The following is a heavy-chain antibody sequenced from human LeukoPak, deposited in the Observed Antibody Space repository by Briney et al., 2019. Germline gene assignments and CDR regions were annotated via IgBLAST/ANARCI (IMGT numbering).Heavy chain of an antibody. CDR3: ARLMSSSFLQRFDP. Sequence: SVKVSCKTSGGTFSSYAISWVRQAPGQGLEWMGGIIPIFGTANYAQKFQGRVTIAADESTSTAYMELSSLRSDDTAMYYCARLMSSSFLQRFDPWGQGTLVTVSS. CDR2: IIPIFGTA. V-gene: IGHV1-69*01. J-gene: IGHJ5*02. D-gene: IGHD6-6*01. CDR1: GGTFSSYA.